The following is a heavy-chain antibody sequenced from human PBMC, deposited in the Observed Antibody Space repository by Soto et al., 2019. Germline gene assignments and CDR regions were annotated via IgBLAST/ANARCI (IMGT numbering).Heavy chain of an antibody. J-gene: IGHJ4*02. CDR1: GYTFTSYV. CDR3: ARDRSYYYDSSGYYYSGFDY. CDR2: ISAYNGNT. V-gene: IGHV1-18*04. Sequence: ASVKVSCKASGYTFTSYVISWVRQAPGQGLEWMGWISAYNGNTNYAQKLQGRVTMTTDTSTSTAYMELRSLRSDDTAVYYCARDRSYYYDSSGYYYSGFDYWGQGTLVTVSS. D-gene: IGHD3-22*01.